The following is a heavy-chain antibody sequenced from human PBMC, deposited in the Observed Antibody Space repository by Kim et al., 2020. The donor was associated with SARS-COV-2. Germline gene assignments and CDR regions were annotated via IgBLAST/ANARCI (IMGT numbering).Heavy chain of an antibody. CDR1: GFSFNDYA. D-gene: IGHD2-21*02. CDR2: IRNVAYGATT. V-gene: IGHV3-49*04. J-gene: IGHJ3*02. Sequence: GGSLRLSCTASGFSFNDYALSWVRQAPGKGLEWVGFIRNVAYGATTEYATSVKGRFSISRDDSESIVYLQMDSLKTEDTAIYYCTKDRESCAVDCYEGAFDIWGQGTMVTVSA. CDR3: TKDRESCAVDCYEGAFDI.